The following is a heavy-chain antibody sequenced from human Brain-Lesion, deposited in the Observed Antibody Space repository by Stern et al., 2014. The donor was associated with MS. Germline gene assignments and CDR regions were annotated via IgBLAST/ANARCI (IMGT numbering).Heavy chain of an antibody. CDR2: LYYSGNT. CDR3: AGEEDIRYCSGGSCTGNWFDP. J-gene: IGHJ5*02. V-gene: IGHV4-39*01. D-gene: IGHD2-15*01. CDR1: GGSVSSTSYA. Sequence: QVQLQQSGPGLMKPSETLSLTCTVAGGSVSSTSYAWAWIRQPPGKGLEWIGTLYYSGNTYYSPSLKSRLPISQATSKNRFSLQRGSVTAADTAVYYCAGEEDIRYCSGGSCTGNWFDPWGQGTLVTVSS.